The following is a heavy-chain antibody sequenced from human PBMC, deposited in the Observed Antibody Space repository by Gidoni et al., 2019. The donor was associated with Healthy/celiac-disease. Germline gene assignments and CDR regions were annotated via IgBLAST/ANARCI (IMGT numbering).Heavy chain of an antibody. CDR2: ISGSGGST. CDR3: AKDEKPDYDFWSGYPFDY. CDR1: GFTFSSYA. D-gene: IGHD3-3*01. Sequence: EVQLFESGGGLVQHGGSLRLSCAASGFTFSSYASRWVRQAPGKGLEWVSSISGSGGSTYYADSVKGRFTISRDNSKNTLYLKMNSLRAEDTAVYYCAKDEKPDYDFWSGYPFDYWGQGTLVTVSS. V-gene: IGHV3-23*01. J-gene: IGHJ4*02.